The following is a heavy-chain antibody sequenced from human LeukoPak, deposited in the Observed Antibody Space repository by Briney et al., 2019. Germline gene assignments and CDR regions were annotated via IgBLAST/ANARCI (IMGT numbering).Heavy chain of an antibody. Sequence: RSSETLPLTCTVSGGSISSYYWSWIRQPAGKGLEWIGRIYTSGSTNYNPSLKSRVTMSVDTSKNQFSLKLSSVTAADTAVYYCARVGSSWYYFDYWGQGTLVTVSS. D-gene: IGHD6-13*01. CDR3: ARVGSSWYYFDY. V-gene: IGHV4-4*07. CDR2: IYTSGST. J-gene: IGHJ4*02. CDR1: GGSISSYY.